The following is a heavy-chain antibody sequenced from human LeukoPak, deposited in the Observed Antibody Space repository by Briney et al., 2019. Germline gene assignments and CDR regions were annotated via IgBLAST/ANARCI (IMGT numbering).Heavy chain of an antibody. J-gene: IGHJ4*02. CDR3: ARRGGSGRAFDY. CDR2: IYYTGST. V-gene: IGHV4-39*01. Sequence: SETLSLTCSVSGASISGGTYYWGWIRQPPGKGLEWVGSIYYTGSTYDNPSLKSRVTISVDTSKNQFSLKLSSVTAADTAVYYCARRGGSGRAFDYWGQGTLVTVSS. CDR1: GASISGGTYY. D-gene: IGHD1-26*01.